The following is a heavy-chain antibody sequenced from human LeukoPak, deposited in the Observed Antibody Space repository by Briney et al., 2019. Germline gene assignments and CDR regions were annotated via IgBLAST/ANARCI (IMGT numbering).Heavy chain of an antibody. D-gene: IGHD3-22*01. CDR1: GYTFSGFY. CDR3: ARDWAPYYYDSSGPDY. Sequence: ASVKVSCKASGYTFSGFYIHCVRQAPGQGLEWMGWINPNSGVTNYAQKLQGRVTITRDTSTSTAYMELRSLRSDDTAVYYCARDWAPYYYDSSGPDYWGQGTLVTVSS. CDR2: INPNSGVT. V-gene: IGHV1-2*02. J-gene: IGHJ4*02.